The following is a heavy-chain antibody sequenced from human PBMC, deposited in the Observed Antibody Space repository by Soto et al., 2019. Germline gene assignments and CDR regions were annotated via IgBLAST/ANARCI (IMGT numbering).Heavy chain of an antibody. CDR3: ARGNGYSYGQQYFDY. CDR2: INPNSGGT. D-gene: IGHD5-18*01. Sequence: ASVKVSCKASGYTFTGYYMHWVRQAPGQGLEWMGWINPNSGGTNYAQKFQGWVTMTRDTSISTAYMELSRLRSDDTAVYYCARGNGYSYGQQYFDYWGQGTLVTVSS. J-gene: IGHJ4*02. CDR1: GYTFTGYY. V-gene: IGHV1-2*04.